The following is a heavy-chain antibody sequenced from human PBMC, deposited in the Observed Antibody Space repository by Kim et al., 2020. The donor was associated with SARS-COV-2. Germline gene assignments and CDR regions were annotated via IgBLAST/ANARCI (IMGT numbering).Heavy chain of an antibody. Sequence: SETLSLTCTVSGGSISSYYWSWIRQPPGKGLEWTGYIHYSGSTNYNPSLKSRVTISVDTSNNQFSLKLSSVTAADTAAYYCAGGANNYDSSGYADWGQRTLVTVSS. CDR1: GGSISSYY. CDR2: IHYSGST. D-gene: IGHD3-22*01. V-gene: IGHV4-59*01. CDR3: AGGANNYDSSGYAD. J-gene: IGHJ4*02.